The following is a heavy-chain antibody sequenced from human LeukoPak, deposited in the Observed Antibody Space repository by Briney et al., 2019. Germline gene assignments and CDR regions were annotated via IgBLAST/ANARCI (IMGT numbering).Heavy chain of an antibody. CDR2: ISGYNSNT. Sequence: ASVKVSCKASGYTFTTYSINWVRQAPGQALEWMGWISGYNSNTNYTQKFQGRVTMTRDTSTSTAYMELRSLRSDDTAVYYCARPKHDYGDYRDAFDLWGQGTVVTVSS. J-gene: IGHJ3*01. CDR1: GYTFTTYS. D-gene: IGHD4-17*01. V-gene: IGHV1-18*01. CDR3: ARPKHDYGDYRDAFDL.